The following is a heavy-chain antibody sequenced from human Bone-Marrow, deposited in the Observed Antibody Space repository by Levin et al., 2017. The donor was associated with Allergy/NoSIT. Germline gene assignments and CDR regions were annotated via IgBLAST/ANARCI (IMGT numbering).Heavy chain of an antibody. J-gene: IGHJ6*02. CDR1: GDDFSSHG. CDR2: ITPIFETP. V-gene: IGHV1-69*13. CDR3: TRGNDIVTTLAASPMDV. D-gene: IGHD2-15*01. Sequence: SVKVSCKATGDDFSSHGFSWVRQAPGQGLEWMGVITPIFETPHYAPHFQGRLTIIADESTTTVSMELISLRFEDTAIYYCTRGNDIVTTLAASPMDVWGPGTTVIVS.